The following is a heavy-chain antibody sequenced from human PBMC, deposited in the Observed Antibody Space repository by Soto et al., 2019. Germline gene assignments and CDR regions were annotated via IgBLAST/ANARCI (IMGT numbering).Heavy chain of an antibody. J-gene: IGHJ4*02. D-gene: IGHD3-9*01. V-gene: IGHV3-21*04. Sequence: GGSLRLSCAASGFTFSSYSMNWVRQAPGKGLEWVSFISRDGSYTYYADSVKGRFTISRDNGKSSLYLQMNSLRTEDTALYYCARDLHPHYDIMIGYCPPDHWGRGTLVTVSS. CDR2: ISRDGSYT. CDR1: GFTFSSYS. CDR3: ARDLHPHYDIMIGYCPPDH.